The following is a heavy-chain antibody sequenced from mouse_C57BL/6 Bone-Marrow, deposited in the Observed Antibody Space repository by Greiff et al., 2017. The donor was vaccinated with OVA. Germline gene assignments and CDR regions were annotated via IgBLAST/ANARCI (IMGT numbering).Heavy chain of an antibody. Sequence: QVQLQQPGAELVKPGASVKMSCKASGYTFTSYWITWVKQRPGQGLEWIGDIYPGSGSTNYNEKFKSKATLTVDTSSSTAYMQLSSLTSEDSAVYYCASPLYYYGSSRYFDVWGTGTTVTVSS. D-gene: IGHD1-1*01. CDR1: GYTFTSYW. J-gene: IGHJ1*03. CDR2: IYPGSGST. CDR3: ASPLYYYGSSRYFDV. V-gene: IGHV1-55*01.